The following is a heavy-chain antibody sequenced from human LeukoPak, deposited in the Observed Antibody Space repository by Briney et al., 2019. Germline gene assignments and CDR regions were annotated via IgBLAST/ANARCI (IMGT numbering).Heavy chain of an antibody. CDR2: IYYSGST. V-gene: IGHV4-39*01. J-gene: IGHJ4*02. D-gene: IGHD5-18*01. Sequence: SETLSLTCTVSGGSISSSSYYWGWIRQPPGRGLEWIGSIYYSGSTYYNSSLKSRVTVSVDTSKNQFSLKLSSVTAADTAVYYCARTFGYIYGYLDYWGQGTLVTVSS. CDR1: GGSISSSSYY. CDR3: ARTFGYIYGYLDY.